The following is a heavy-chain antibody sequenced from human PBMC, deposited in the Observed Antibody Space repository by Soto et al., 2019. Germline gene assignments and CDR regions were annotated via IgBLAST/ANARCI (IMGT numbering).Heavy chain of an antibody. CDR2: MNPNSGKT. V-gene: IGHV1-8*01. CDR1: GYTCTSYD. Sequence: GASVKVSCKASGYTCTSYDINWVRQATGQGLEWMGWMNPNSGKTGYAQKFQGRVTMTRNTSISTAYMELSSPRSEDTAVYYCARTAAGLWQYYYYGMDIWGQGTTVTVSS. J-gene: IGHJ6*02. D-gene: IGHD6-13*01. CDR3: ARTAAGLWQYYYYGMDI.